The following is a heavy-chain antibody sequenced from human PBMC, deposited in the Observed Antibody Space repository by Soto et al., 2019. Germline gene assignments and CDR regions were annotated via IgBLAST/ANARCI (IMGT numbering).Heavy chain of an antibody. D-gene: IGHD3-10*01. CDR2: ISWNGAAT. Sequence: EAQLVESGGGLVQPGRSLRLSCVASGFTFDDYAIHWVRQAPGKGLERVSGISWNGAATGYADSVKGRFTISRDNAKNSLYLQMSSLRTEDTAIYYCANLPLYGSGFDCWGQGTLVTVSS. CDR3: ANLPLYGSGFDC. J-gene: IGHJ4*02. CDR1: GFTFDDYA. V-gene: IGHV3-9*01.